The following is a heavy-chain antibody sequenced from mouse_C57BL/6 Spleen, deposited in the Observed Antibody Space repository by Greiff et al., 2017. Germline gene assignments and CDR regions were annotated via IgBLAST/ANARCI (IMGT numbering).Heavy chain of an antibody. J-gene: IGHJ2*01. V-gene: IGHV5-9-1*02. D-gene: IGHD4-1*02. CDR1: GFTFSSYA. CDR3: TRVGPNLYYFDY. Sequence: DVQLVESGEGLVKPGGSLKLSCAASGFTFSSYAMSWVRQTPEKRLEWVAYISSGGDYIYYADTVKGRFTISRDNARNTLYLQMSSLKSEDTAMYYCTRVGPNLYYFDYWGQGTTLTVSS. CDR2: ISSGGDYI.